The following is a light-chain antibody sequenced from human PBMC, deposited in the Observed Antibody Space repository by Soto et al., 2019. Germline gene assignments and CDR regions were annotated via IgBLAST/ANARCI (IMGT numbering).Light chain of an antibody. Sequence: QSVLTQPPSVSGAPGQRVTISCAGSSSNIGAGFDVHWYQQLPGTAPKLLIYGNTNRPSGVPDRFSGSKSGTSASLAITGLQAEDEADYYCQSYDISLSGLWVFGGGTKLTVL. CDR2: GNT. CDR3: QSYDISLSGLWV. V-gene: IGLV1-40*01. J-gene: IGLJ3*02. CDR1: SSNIGAGFD.